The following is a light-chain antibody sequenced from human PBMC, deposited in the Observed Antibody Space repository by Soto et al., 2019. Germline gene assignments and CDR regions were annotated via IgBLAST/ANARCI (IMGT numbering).Light chain of an antibody. CDR1: QSLIHSDGSTY. J-gene: IGKJ1*01. V-gene: IGKV2-30*02. Sequence: DVVMTQSPLSLPVTLGQPASISCTSSQSLIHSDGSTYLSWFQQRPGQSPRRLIYAVSDRDSGVPDRSSGSGSGTDFTLKTSRVGAEDVGVYYGMQGTHCPWTVGEGPEVEIK. CDR3: MQGTHCPWT. CDR2: AVS.